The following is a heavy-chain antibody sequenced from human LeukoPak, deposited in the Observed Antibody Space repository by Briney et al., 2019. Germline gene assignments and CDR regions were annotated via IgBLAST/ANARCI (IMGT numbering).Heavy chain of an antibody. J-gene: IGHJ3*02. Sequence: PGGSLRLSCAASGFTFSSYSMNWVRQAPGKGLEWVSSISSSSSYIYYADSVKGRFTISRDNAKNSPYLQMNSLRAEDTAVYYCARGSVGIGDAFDIWGQGTMVTVSS. CDR1: GFTFSSYS. CDR2: ISSSSSYI. V-gene: IGHV3-21*01. D-gene: IGHD1-26*01. CDR3: ARGSVGIGDAFDI.